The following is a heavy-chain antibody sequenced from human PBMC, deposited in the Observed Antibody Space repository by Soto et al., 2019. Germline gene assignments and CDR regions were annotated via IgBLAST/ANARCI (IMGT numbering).Heavy chain of an antibody. CDR3: AKDLSSGWSRNGCSSYYGMDV. J-gene: IGHJ6*02. V-gene: IGHV3-9*01. D-gene: IGHD6-25*01. CDR1: GFTFDDYA. CDR2: ISWNSGSI. Sequence: GGSLRLSCAASGFTFDDYAMHWVRQAPGKGLEWVSGISWNSGSIGYADSVKGRFTISRDNAENSLYLQMNSLRPEDTALYYCAKDLSSGWSRNGCSSYYGMDVWGQGTPGTVYS.